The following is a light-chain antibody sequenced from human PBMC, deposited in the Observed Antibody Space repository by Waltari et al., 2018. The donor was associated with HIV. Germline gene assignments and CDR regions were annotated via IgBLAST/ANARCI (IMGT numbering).Light chain of an antibody. Sequence: SVLTQPPSVSGAPGPRVTISCTGSRSNIGAGYDVHWYQQLPGTAPKLLIYGNSKRPSGVPDRFSGSKAGTSASLAITGLQAEDEADYYCQSYDSSLSGLFGGGTKLTVL. CDR1: RSNIGAGYD. V-gene: IGLV1-40*01. CDR2: GNS. J-gene: IGLJ2*01. CDR3: QSYDSSLSGL.